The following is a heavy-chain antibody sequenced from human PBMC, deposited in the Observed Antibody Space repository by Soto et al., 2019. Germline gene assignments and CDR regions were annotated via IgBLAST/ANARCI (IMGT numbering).Heavy chain of an antibody. Sequence: DVQLVESGGGLIQPGGSLRLSCVASGLTVSGKNYMAWVRQAPGKGPEWVAGVYDLDGTYYADSVRGRFTTSIDSSRTTVYLQMRDLRPEDTALYFCATWHLREHAYDIWGQGTMGTVAS. CDR2: VYDLDGT. CDR3: ATWHLREHAYDI. CDR1: GLTVSGKNY. V-gene: IGHV3-53*01. J-gene: IGHJ3*02. D-gene: IGHD5-12*01.